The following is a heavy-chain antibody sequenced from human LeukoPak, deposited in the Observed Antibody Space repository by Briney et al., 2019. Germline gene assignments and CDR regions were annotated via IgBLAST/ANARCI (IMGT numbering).Heavy chain of an antibody. D-gene: IGHD2-2*01. Sequence: SETLSLTCTVSGGSISSGDYYWSWLRQPPGKGLEWIGYIYYSGSTYYNPSLKSRVTISVDTSKNQFSLKLSSVTAADTAVYYCARRAAQLLSSYYYYYMDVWGKGTTVTVSS. CDR1: GGSISSGDYY. J-gene: IGHJ6*03. CDR3: ARRAAQLLSSYYYYYMDV. CDR2: IYYSGST. V-gene: IGHV4-30-4*02.